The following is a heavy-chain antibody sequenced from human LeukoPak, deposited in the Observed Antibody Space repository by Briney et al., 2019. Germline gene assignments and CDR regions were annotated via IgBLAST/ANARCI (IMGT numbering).Heavy chain of an antibody. CDR1: GFTFSSHW. J-gene: IGHJ4*02. CDR3: AIGYCTTTTCDGVGY. V-gene: IGHV3-74*01. Sequence: GGSLRLSCAASGFTFSSHWMHWVRQAPGMGLVWVSRINSEGRTTDYADSVEGRFTISRDNAKNTLYLQMNSLRVEDTATYYCAIGYCTTTTCDGVGYWGQGTLVTVSS. CDR2: INSEGRTT. D-gene: IGHD2-2*01.